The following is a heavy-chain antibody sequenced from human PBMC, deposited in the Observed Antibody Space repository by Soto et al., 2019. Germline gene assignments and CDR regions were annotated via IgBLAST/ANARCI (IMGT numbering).Heavy chain of an antibody. V-gene: IGHV3-23*01. J-gene: IGHJ1*01. CDR1: GFTFSIYA. Sequence: GGSLRLSCAASGFTFSIYAMSWVRHAPGKGLEWVSAISGSGGSTYYADSVKGRFTISRDNSKNTLYLQMNSLRAEDTAVYYCARSPYGSGSSLGTWGQGTLVTVSS. D-gene: IGHD3-10*01. CDR3: ARSPYGSGSSLGT. CDR2: ISGSGGST.